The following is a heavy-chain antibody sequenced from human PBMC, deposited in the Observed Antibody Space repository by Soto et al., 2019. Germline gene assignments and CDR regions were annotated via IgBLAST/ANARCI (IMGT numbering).Heavy chain of an antibody. CDR3: TRGPGIAAL. V-gene: IGHV4-59*01. CDR1: GDSISSYY. CDR2: IYYGGST. D-gene: IGHD6-13*01. J-gene: IGHJ4*02. Sequence: PSETLSLTCTVSGDSISSYYWSWIRQPPGKGLEWIGYIYYGGSTNYNPSLKSRVTISVDTSKNQFSLKLSSVTAADTAVYYCTRGPGIAALWGQGTLVTVSS.